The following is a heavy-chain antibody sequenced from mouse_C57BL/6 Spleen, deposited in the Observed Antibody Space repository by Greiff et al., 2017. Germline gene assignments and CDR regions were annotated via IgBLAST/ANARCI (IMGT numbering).Heavy chain of an antibody. CDR2: ISSGSSYT. CDR3: ASYYGSSSFAY. V-gene: IGHV5-6*01. J-gene: IGHJ3*01. D-gene: IGHD1-1*01. Sequence: EVKLMESGGELVKPGGSLKLSCAASGFTFSSYGMSWVRQTPDKRLEWVATISSGSSYTYYPDSVKGRFTISRDNAKNTPYLQMSRLKSEDTAMDYCASYYGSSSFAYWGQGTLVTVSA. CDR1: GFTFSSYG.